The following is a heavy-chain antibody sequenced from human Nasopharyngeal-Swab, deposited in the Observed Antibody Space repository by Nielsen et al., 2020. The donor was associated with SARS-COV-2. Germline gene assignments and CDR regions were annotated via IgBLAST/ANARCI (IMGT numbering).Heavy chain of an antibody. Sequence: GGSLRLSCAASGFTFSNFAMSWVRQAPGKGLEWVSVTSGDSDSTYYTDSVRGRFTISRDNSKNTLNLQMNNLRAEDTAIYYCAKDRDSGDDSEEYYHYYGMDVWGQGAPVTVSS. D-gene: IGHD5-12*01. CDR1: GFTFSNFA. V-gene: IGHV3-23*01. CDR2: TSGDSDST. J-gene: IGHJ6*02. CDR3: AKDRDSGDDSEEYYHYYGMDV.